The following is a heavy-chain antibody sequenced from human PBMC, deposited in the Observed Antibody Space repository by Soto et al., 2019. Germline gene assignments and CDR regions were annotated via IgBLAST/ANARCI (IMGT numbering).Heavy chain of an antibody. CDR2: INAGNGNT. CDR1: GYTFTSYA. CDR3: AREEEGRWLQPFDY. J-gene: IGHJ4*02. D-gene: IGHD5-12*01. V-gene: IGHV1-3*01. Sequence: QVQLVQSGAEVKKPGASVKVSCKASGYTFTSYAMHWVRQAPGQRLEWMGWINAGNGNTKYSQKFQGRVTITRYPSASTAYMELSSLRSEDTAVYYCAREEEGRWLQPFDYWGQGTLVTVSS.